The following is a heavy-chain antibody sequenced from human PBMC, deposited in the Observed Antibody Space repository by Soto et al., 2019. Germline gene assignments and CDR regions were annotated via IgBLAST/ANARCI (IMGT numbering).Heavy chain of an antibody. Sequence: QVKLVESGGGVVQPGKSLRLSCAASGFSFEYYAIHWVRQAPGKGLEWVAVISDAGSKKNYAESVKGRFTISRDNSKNTVYLQMNSLIPDDAAVYYGAREGPYGSGGPGDRWGQGSLVTVAS. V-gene: IGHV3-30-3*01. CDR1: GFSFEYYA. CDR3: AREGPYGSGGPGDR. J-gene: IGHJ4*02. CDR2: ISDAGSKK. D-gene: IGHD3-10*01.